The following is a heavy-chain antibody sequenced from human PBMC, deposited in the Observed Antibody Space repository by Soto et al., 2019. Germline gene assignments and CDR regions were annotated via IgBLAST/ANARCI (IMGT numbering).Heavy chain of an antibody. CDR2: ISYDGSNK. V-gene: IGHV3-30*18. CDR1: GFAFSNYG. Sequence: QVPLVESGGGVVQPGRSLRLSCAASGFAFSNYGMHWVRQAPGKGLEWVAVISYDGSNKYYADSVKGRFTISRDNSKNTLFLQMNSLRAEDTAVYXCAKXXXWLXQGPYFWGQGTLVTVSS. D-gene: IGHD6-19*01. J-gene: IGHJ4*02. CDR3: AKXXXWLXQGPYF.